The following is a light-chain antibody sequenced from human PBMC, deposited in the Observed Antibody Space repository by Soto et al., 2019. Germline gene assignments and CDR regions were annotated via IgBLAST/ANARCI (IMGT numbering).Light chain of an antibody. CDR1: QSISSN. Sequence: EVLMTQSPVTLSVSPGERATLSCRASQSISSNLAWYQQKPCQAPRLLIYGASTRATGIPARFSGSGSGTEFTLTISSLQSEDFAVYYCQQYNNWPRGYTFGPGTKLEIK. V-gene: IGKV3-15*01. CDR3: QQYNNWPRGYT. CDR2: GAS. J-gene: IGKJ2*01.